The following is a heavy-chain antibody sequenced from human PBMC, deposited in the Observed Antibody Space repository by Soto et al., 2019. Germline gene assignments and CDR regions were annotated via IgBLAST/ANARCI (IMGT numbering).Heavy chain of an antibody. CDR1: GFSFSSYA. V-gene: IGHV3-23*01. CDR3: ARDMSGGTYNYYYGMDV. Sequence: EVQLLESGGGLGQPGGSLRLSCAASGFSFSSYAMTWVRQAPGRGLEWVSAISGSGSPTYYADSVKGRFTISRDNSKNTLYLQLNSLRPDDTAFYYCARDMSGGTYNYYYGMDVWGQGTTVTVSS. D-gene: IGHD1-26*01. CDR2: ISGSGSPT. J-gene: IGHJ6*02.